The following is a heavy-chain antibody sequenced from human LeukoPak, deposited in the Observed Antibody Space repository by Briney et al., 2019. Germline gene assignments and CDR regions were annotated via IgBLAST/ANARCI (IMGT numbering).Heavy chain of an antibody. Sequence: ASVKVSCKASGYTFTSYGISWVRQAPGQGLEWMGWISAYNGKTNYAQKLQGRVTMTTDTSTSTAYMELRSLRSDDTAVYYCARDLGPAYYYDSSGYQSWYFDLWGRGTLVTVSS. CDR1: GYTFTSYG. CDR2: ISAYNGKT. V-gene: IGHV1-18*01. CDR3: ARDLGPAYYYDSSGYQSWYFDL. D-gene: IGHD3-22*01. J-gene: IGHJ2*01.